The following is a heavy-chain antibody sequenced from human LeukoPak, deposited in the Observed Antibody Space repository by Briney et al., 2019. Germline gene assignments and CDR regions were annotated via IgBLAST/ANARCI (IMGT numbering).Heavy chain of an antibody. Sequence: ASVKVSCKASGGTFSSYAISWVRQAPGQGLEWMGWISAYNGNTNYAQKLQGRVTMTTDTSTSTAYMELRSLRSDDTAVYYCARDYGDYVPRFFDYWGQGTLVTVSS. CDR1: GGTFSSYA. V-gene: IGHV1-18*01. CDR3: ARDYGDYVPRFFDY. CDR2: ISAYNGNT. J-gene: IGHJ4*02. D-gene: IGHD4-17*01.